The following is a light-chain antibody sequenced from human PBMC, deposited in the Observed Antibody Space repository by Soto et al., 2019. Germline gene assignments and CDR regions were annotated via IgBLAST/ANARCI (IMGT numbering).Light chain of an antibody. J-gene: IGLJ2*01. V-gene: IGLV2-8*01. CDR2: DVN. CDR3: SSYGRGNILL. CDR1: SSDIGGYNY. Sequence: QSVLTQPPSASGSPGQSVTISCTGTSSDIGGYNYVSWHQQHPGQAPKVLIYDVNQRPSGVPDRFSGSKSANTASLTVSGLQAEDEADYYCSSYGRGNILLFGGGTKLTVL.